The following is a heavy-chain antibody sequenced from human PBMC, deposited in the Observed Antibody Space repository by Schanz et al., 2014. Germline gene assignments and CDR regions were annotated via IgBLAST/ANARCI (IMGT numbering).Heavy chain of an antibody. CDR3: ATWSGTRLFHN. J-gene: IGHJ4*02. CDR2: VNHGGST. V-gene: IGHV4-34*01. Sequence: QVQLQQWGAGLLKPSETLSLTCAFSGGSFSGYWWTWVRQSPGKGLEWIGEVNHGGSTNYNPSLRSRVPVSGAMSKKQFPLRLSSVTAADTAAYYCATWSGTRLFHNWGQGPLVTVSS. D-gene: IGHD1-7*01. CDR1: GGSFSGYW.